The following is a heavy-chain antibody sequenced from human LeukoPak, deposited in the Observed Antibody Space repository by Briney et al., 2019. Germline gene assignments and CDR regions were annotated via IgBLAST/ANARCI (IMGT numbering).Heavy chain of an antibody. CDR1: GYSFTSYW. CDR3: ARRPAPYYYDSSGYYAAGAFDI. V-gene: IGHV5-51*01. Sequence: GESLKISRKGSGYSFTSYWIGWVRQMPGKGLEWMGIIYPGDSDTRYSPSIQGQVTISADKSISTAYLQWSSLKASDTAMYYCARRPAPYYYDSSGYYAAGAFDIWGQGTMVTVSS. D-gene: IGHD3-22*01. J-gene: IGHJ3*02. CDR2: IYPGDSDT.